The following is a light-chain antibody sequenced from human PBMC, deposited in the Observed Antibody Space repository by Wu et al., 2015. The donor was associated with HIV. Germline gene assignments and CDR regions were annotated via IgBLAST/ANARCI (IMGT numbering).Light chain of an antibody. V-gene: IGKV3-20*01. Sequence: TQSPGTLSLSPGERVTLSCRASENIDSGSLMWYQKRPGHAPWPVLYASSNRAPGVPDRFSGRGSGTDFTLTISRLQSDDLAVYFCQYYSSSFRTFGQGTKVEFK. CDR1: ENIDSGS. CDR2: ASS. CDR3: QYYSSSFRT. J-gene: IGKJ1*01.